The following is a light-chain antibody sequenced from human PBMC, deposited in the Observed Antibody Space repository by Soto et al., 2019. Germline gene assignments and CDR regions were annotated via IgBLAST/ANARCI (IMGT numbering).Light chain of an antibody. J-gene: IGKJ5*01. CDR2: AAS. Sequence: VIWMTQSPSLLSASTGDRVTISFRMSQGISSYLAWYQHKPGKAPELLIYAASSLQSGVPSRLSGSGSGTYFNLTISSLKPEDFVTYYCLQDNTFPITFGEGTRLE. CDR1: QGISSY. V-gene: IGKV1D-8*03. CDR3: LQDNTFPIT.